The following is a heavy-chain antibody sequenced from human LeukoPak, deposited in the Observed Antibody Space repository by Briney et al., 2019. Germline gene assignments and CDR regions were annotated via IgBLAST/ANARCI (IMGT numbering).Heavy chain of an antibody. Sequence: SETLSLTCTVSGGSISSSSYYWGWIRQPPGKGLEWIGSIYYSGSTYYNPSLKSRVTISVDTSKNQFSLKLSSVTAADTAVYYCASGLVRGVIITFSYWGQGTLVTVSS. CDR2: IYYSGST. V-gene: IGHV4-39*07. J-gene: IGHJ4*02. CDR3: ASGLVRGVIITFSY. CDR1: GGSISSSSYY. D-gene: IGHD3-10*01.